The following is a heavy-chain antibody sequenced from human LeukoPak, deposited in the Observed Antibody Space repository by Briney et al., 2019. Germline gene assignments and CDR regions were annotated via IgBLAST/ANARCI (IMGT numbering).Heavy chain of an antibody. CDR2: ISSSSSYI. CDR3: ARDMIAAPNPEYNWFDP. J-gene: IGHJ5*02. D-gene: IGHD6-13*01. V-gene: IGHV3-21*01. Sequence: PGGSLRLSCAASGFTFSSYSMNRVRQAPGKGLEWVSSISSSSSYIYYADPVKGRFTISRDNAKNSLYLQMNSLRAEDTAVYYCARDMIAAPNPEYNWFDPWGQGTLVTVSS. CDR1: GFTFSSYS.